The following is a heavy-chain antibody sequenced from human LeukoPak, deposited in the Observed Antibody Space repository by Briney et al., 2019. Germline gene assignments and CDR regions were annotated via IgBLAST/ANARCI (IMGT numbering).Heavy chain of an antibody. J-gene: IGHJ5*02. D-gene: IGHD6-19*01. V-gene: IGHV3-20*04. CDR3: ARDPSSGWYLKGWFDP. CDR1: GFTFGDYA. Sequence: GGSLRLSCTASGFTFGDYAMSWFRQAPGKGLEWVSGINWNGGSTGYADSVKGRFTISRDNAKNSLYLQMNSLRTEDTAVYYCARDPSSGWYLKGWFDPWGQGTLVTVSS. CDR2: INWNGGST.